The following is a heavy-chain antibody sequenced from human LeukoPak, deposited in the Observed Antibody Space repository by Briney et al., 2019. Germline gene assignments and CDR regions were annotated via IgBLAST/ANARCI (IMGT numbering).Heavy chain of an antibody. CDR3: ARGFLVGYCSGGSCCRGNKATEFDY. V-gene: IGHV4-34*01. CDR2: INHSGST. J-gene: IGHJ4*02. D-gene: IGHD2-15*01. CDR1: GGSFSGYY. Sequence: SETLSLTCAVYGGSFSGYYWSWIRQPPGKGLEWIGEINHSGSTNYNPSLKSRVTISVDTSKNQFSLKLSSVTAADTAVYYCARGFLVGYCSGGSCCRGNKATEFDYWGQGTLVTVSS.